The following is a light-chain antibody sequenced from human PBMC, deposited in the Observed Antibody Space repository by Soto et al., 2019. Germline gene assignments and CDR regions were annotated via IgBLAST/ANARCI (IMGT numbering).Light chain of an antibody. V-gene: IGKV3-15*01. CDR2: GAS. Sequence: EIVMTQSLATLSVSPGERATLSCRASQSLSTNLAWYQQKPGQAPRLLIYGASTRATGIPARFSGSGSGTEFTLTISSLQSEDFAVYYCQQYNNWPYAFGQGTKLEIK. J-gene: IGKJ2*01. CDR3: QQYNNWPYA. CDR1: QSLSTN.